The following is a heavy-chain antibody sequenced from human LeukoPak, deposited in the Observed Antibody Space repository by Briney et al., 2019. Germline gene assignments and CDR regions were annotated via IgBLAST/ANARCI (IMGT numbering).Heavy chain of an antibody. CDR2: IDRDGSRI. Sequence: PGGSLRLSCAVSGFTFSSYWMHWVRQAPGKGLVWVSRIDRDGSRINYADSVKGRFTISRDNGKNTLFLQMNSLRAEDAAVYYCARDSSGGFDPWGQGTLVTVSS. D-gene: IGHD1-26*01. V-gene: IGHV3-74*01. J-gene: IGHJ5*02. CDR1: GFTFSSYW. CDR3: ARDSSGGFDP.